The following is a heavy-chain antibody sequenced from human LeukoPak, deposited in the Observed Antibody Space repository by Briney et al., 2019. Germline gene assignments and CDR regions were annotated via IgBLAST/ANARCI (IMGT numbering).Heavy chain of an antibody. CDR1: VFTFSTYA. CDR3: AKDPSEVYYYDSTPFV. D-gene: IGHD3-22*01. CDR2: IRYDGSNK. Sequence: GGSLRLSCAASVFTFSTYAMHWVRQAPGKGLEWVAFIRYDGSNKYYSDSVKGRFTISRDNSKNTLYLQMNSLRAEDTAVYYCAKDPSEVYYYDSTPFVWGKGTTVTVSS. J-gene: IGHJ6*04. V-gene: IGHV3-30*02.